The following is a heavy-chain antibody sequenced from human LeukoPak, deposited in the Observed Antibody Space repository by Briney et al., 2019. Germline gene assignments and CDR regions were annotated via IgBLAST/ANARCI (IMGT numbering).Heavy chain of an antibody. Sequence: ASVKISCKASGYTFTSYYMHWVRQAPGQGLEWMGIINPSGGSTSYAQKFQGRVTMTRDTSTSTVYMELSSLRSEDTAVYYCARDRLGDRIAAAGTLDYWGQGTLVTVSS. CDR1: GYTFTSYY. CDR2: INPSGGST. J-gene: IGHJ4*02. CDR3: ARDRLGDRIAAAGTLDY. V-gene: IGHV1-46*01. D-gene: IGHD6-13*01.